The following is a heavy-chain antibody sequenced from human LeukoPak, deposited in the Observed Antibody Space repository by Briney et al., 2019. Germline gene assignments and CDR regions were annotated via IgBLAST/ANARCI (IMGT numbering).Heavy chain of an antibody. D-gene: IGHD2-2*03. Sequence: GGSLRLSCAASGFTFSSYWMSWVRQAPGKGLEGVANIKQDGSEKYYVDSVKGRFTISRDNAKNSLYLQMNSLRAEDTAVYYCARALGYCSSTSCYAGYYYYGMDVWGQGTTVTVSS. CDR1: GFTFSSYW. V-gene: IGHV3-7*01. CDR2: IKQDGSEK. J-gene: IGHJ6*02. CDR3: ARALGYCSSTSCYAGYYYYGMDV.